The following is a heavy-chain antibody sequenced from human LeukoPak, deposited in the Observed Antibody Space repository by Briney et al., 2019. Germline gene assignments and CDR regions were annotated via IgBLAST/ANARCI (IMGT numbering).Heavy chain of an antibody. Sequence: ASVKVSCKTSGYTFIDYYIHWVRQAPGQTLEWMGWINPDTGATNYRQKFQGRITMTRDTSISTAYMELTGLRSDDTALYYCLRGGTFDYWGQGILVTVSS. CDR2: INPDTGAT. CDR1: GYTFIDYY. V-gene: IGHV1-2*02. CDR3: LRGGTFDY. J-gene: IGHJ4*02. D-gene: IGHD1/OR15-1a*01.